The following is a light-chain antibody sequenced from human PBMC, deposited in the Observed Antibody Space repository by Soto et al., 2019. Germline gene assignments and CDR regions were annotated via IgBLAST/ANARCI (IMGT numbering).Light chain of an antibody. CDR2: SND. V-gene: IGLV1-44*01. J-gene: IGLJ3*02. CDR3: AAWDDSLNGWV. CDR1: SFNIGSNT. Sequence: QSVLTQPPSASGTPGQRVTISCSGSSFNIGSNTVNWYQQLPGTAPKLLIYSNDQRPSGFPDRFSGSKSGTSASLAISGLQSEDEADYYCAAWDDSLNGWVFGGGTKLTVL.